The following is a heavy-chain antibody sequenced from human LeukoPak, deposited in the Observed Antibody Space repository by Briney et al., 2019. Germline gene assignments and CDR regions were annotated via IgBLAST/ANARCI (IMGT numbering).Heavy chain of an antibody. D-gene: IGHD3-10*01. Sequence: PGGSLRLSCAASGFTFSSYSMNWVRQAPGKGLEWVSSISSSSSYIYYADSVKGRFTISRDNAKSSLYLQMNSLRAEDTAVYYCARELRITMVRGVIYADYWGQGTLVTVSS. J-gene: IGHJ4*02. CDR3: ARELRITMVRGVIYADY. V-gene: IGHV3-21*01. CDR1: GFTFSSYS. CDR2: ISSSSSYI.